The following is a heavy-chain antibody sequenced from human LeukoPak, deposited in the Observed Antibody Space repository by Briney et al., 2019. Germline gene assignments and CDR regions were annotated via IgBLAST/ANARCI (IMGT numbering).Heavy chain of an antibody. V-gene: IGHV3-30*12. J-gene: IGHJ5*02. CDR3: ARDRPHNWFDP. CDR2: ISYDGSNK. D-gene: IGHD6-6*01. CDR1: GFTFSSYG. Sequence: SGGSLRLSCAASGFTFSSYGMHWVRQAPGKGLEWVAVISYDGSNKYYADSVKGRFTISRDNSKNTLYLQMNSLRAEDTAVYYCARDRPHNWFDPWGQGTLVTVSS.